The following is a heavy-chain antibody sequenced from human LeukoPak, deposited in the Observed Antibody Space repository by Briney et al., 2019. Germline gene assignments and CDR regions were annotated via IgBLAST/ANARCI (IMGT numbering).Heavy chain of an antibody. Sequence: ASVKVSCKASGYTFTSYAMNWVRQAPGQGLEYMGWINTNTGNPTYAQGFTGRFVFSLDTSISTAFLQISSLKAEDTAVYYCARERSLNWFDPWGQGTLVTVSS. CDR2: INTNTGNP. J-gene: IGHJ5*02. D-gene: IGHD4-17*01. V-gene: IGHV7-4-1*02. CDR1: GYTFTSYA. CDR3: ARERSLNWFDP.